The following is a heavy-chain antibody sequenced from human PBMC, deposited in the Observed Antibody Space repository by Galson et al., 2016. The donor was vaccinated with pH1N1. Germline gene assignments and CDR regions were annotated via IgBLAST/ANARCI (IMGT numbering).Heavy chain of an antibody. J-gene: IGHJ3*02. Sequence: LTCAVTGYSISSGYYWGWIRQPPGKGLEWIGSIYHSGSTYYNPSLKSRVTISADTSKNQVSLKLRSVTAADTAVYYCATYRGSVVDAFEIWGQGTMVTVSS. CDR2: IYHSGST. CDR1: GYSISSGYY. CDR3: ATYRGSVVDAFEI. V-gene: IGHV4-38-2*01. D-gene: IGHD4-23*01.